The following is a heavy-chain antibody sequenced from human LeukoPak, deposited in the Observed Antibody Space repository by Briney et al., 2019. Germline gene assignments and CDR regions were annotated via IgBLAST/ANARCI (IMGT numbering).Heavy chain of an antibody. V-gene: IGHV1-46*01. CDR1: GYTFTGYY. D-gene: IGHD3-22*01. CDR3: ARGPSDSSGYYLYHFDY. Sequence: ASVKVSCKASGYTFTGYYMHWVRQAPGQGLEWMGIIDPSGGSTSYAQKFQGRVTMTRDTSTSTVYMELTSLRSDDTAVYYCARGPSDSSGYYLYHFDYWGQGTLVTVSS. CDR2: IDPSGGST. J-gene: IGHJ4*02.